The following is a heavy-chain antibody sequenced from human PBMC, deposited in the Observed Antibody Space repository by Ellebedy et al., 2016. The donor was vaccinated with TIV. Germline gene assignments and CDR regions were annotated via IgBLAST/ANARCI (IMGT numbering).Heavy chain of an antibody. D-gene: IGHD6-13*01. J-gene: IGHJ4*02. CDR2: INPNTSVA. Sequence: AASVKVSCKASLYTFTDYYIHWVRHAPGQGLEWVGWINPNTSVARSAQKFQGRVTMTRDTSISTAYLELNTLRSADTAVYYCTRVPQQLVHDFWGQGTLATVSS. CDR3: TRVPQQLVHDF. CDR1: LYTFTDYY. V-gene: IGHV1-2*02.